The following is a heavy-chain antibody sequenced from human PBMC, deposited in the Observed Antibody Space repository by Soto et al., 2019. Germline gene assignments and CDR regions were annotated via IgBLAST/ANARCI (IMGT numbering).Heavy chain of an antibody. D-gene: IGHD6-19*01. CDR2: INPTTGNT. V-gene: IGHV1-46*01. J-gene: IGHJ4*02. CDR3: ARDQIPFNVQVALAKVAAY. Sequence: QVQLVQSGADVKEPGASVTLSCQASGYSFMSFYIHWMRQAPGQSLEWIGMINPTTGNTGYAQKFQGRVTMTRVPSENTVYMVMAGLTSDDTAMYYCARDQIPFNVQVALAKVAAYGGQGARVPVSS. CDR1: GYSFMSFY.